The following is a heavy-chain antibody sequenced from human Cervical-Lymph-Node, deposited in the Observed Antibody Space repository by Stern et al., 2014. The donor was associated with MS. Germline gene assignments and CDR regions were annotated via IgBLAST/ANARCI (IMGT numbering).Heavy chain of an antibody. D-gene: IGHD2/OR15-2a*01. CDR1: GGSVSSTNW. CDR3: ARERQQYCNSEGCSYWYFDL. V-gene: IGHV4-4*02. Sequence: QVQLQESGPGLVKPSGTLSLTCAVSGGSVSSTNWWSWVRQSPGKGLEWIGNIYHSGASNYRPSLTSRVSISLDNSKNHLSLHLTSGTAADTAVYYCARERQQYCNSEGCSYWYFDLWGRGTLVTVSS. J-gene: IGHJ2*01. CDR2: IYHSGAS.